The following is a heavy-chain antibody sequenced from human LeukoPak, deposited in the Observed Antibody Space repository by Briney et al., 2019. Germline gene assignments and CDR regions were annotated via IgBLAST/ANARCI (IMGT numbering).Heavy chain of an antibody. CDR2: ISGSGGST. CDR1: GFTFSNYA. V-gene: IGHV3-23*01. Sequence: GGSLRLSCAASGFTFSNYAMSWVRQAPGKGLEWVSAISGSGGSTYYADSVKGRFTISRDNSKNTLYLQMNSLRAEDTAVYYCAKGITAVTYYYYMDVWGKGTTVTVSS. CDR3: AKGITAVTYYYYMDV. D-gene: IGHD1-14*01. J-gene: IGHJ6*03.